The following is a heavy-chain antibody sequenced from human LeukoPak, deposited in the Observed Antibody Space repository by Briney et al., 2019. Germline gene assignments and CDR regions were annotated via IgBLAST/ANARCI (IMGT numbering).Heavy chain of an antibody. CDR1: GFTFSSYW. V-gene: IGHV3-7*01. J-gene: IGHJ4*02. Sequence: PGGSLRLSCAASGFTFSSYWVSWVRQSPGKGLEWVANIKQDGSEKYYVDSVKGRFTISRDNAKNSLYLQMNSLRAEDTAVYYCARVSYDFWSGYYSVDYWGQGTLVTVSS. CDR3: ARVSYDFWSGYYSVDY. D-gene: IGHD3-3*01. CDR2: IKQDGSEK.